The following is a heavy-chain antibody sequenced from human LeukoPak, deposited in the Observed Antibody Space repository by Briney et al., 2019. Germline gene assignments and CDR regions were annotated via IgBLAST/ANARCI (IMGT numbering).Heavy chain of an antibody. Sequence: PSETLSLTCTVSGGSISSYYWSWLRQPRGKGLEWIGYIYYSGSSNHNPSLKSRVTMSVDTSKNQLSLNLTSVTAADTAVYYCAARERLDWILYWGQGTLVTASS. V-gene: IGHV4-59*01. CDR2: IYYSGSS. D-gene: IGHD3-9*01. CDR3: AARERLDWILY. J-gene: IGHJ4*02. CDR1: GGSISSYY.